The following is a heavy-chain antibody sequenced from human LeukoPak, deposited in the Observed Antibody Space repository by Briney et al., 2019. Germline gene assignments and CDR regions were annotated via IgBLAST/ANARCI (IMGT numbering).Heavy chain of an antibody. CDR2: IYYSGST. D-gene: IGHD6-13*01. J-gene: IGHJ6*03. CDR1: GGSISSYY. V-gene: IGHV4-59*01. Sequence: SETLSLTCTVSGGSISSYYWSWIRQPPGKGLEWIGYIYYSGSTNYNPSLKSRVTISVDTSKNRFSLKLSSVTAADTAVYYCARADSSSWYEDYYYYYMDVWGKGTTVTVSS. CDR3: ARADSSSWYEDYYYYYMDV.